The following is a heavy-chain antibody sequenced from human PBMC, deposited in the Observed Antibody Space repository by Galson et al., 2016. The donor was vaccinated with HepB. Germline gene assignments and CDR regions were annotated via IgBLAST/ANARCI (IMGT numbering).Heavy chain of an antibody. Sequence: SLRLSCAASGFTFSNAWMSWVRQAPGKGLEWVGRIKSKTDGGTTDYAAPVKGRFIISRDDSKNTLYLQINSLKTEDTAVYYCTIDEHFSNFWDWFDPWGQGTLVTVSS. CDR1: GFTFSNAW. J-gene: IGHJ5*02. V-gene: IGHV3-15*01. CDR3: TIDEHFSNFWDWFDP. CDR2: IKSKTDGGTT. D-gene: IGHD4-11*01.